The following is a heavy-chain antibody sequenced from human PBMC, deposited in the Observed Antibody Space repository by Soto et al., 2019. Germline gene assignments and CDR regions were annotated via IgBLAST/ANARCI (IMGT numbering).Heavy chain of an antibody. Sequence: GGSLRLSCAASGFTFSSYAMSLFRQAPRKGLECVSAISGSGGSTYYADSVKGRFTISRDNSKNTLYMQMNSLRAEDTAVYYCAKDRYIAVAGTLFEYWGQGTLVTVSS. CDR3: AKDRYIAVAGTLFEY. D-gene: IGHD6-19*01. V-gene: IGHV3-23*01. CDR2: ISGSGGST. CDR1: GFTFSSYA. J-gene: IGHJ4*02.